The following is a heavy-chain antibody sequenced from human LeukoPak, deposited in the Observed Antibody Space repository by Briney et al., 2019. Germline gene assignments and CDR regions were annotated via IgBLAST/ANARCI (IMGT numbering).Heavy chain of an antibody. Sequence: SVTVSCKASGGTFSSYAISWVRQALGQGLEWMGGIIPIFGTANYAQKFQGRVTITADESTSTAYMELSSLRSEDTAVYYCACVVVPAAIVGYYYYYYMDVWGKGTTVTVSS. D-gene: IGHD2-2*02. V-gene: IGHV1-69*13. J-gene: IGHJ6*03. CDR1: GGTFSSYA. CDR2: IIPIFGTA. CDR3: ACVVVPAAIVGYYYYYYMDV.